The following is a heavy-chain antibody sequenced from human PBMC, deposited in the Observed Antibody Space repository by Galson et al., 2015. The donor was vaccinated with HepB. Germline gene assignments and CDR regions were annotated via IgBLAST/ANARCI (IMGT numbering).Heavy chain of an antibody. Sequence: SLRLSCAASGFTFSSYAMHWVRQAPGKGLEWVAVISYDGSNKYYADSVKGRFTISRDNSKNTLYLQMNSLRAEDTAVYYCARDNAYGSGSYYNVGGRGGVLNYWGQGTLVTVSS. J-gene: IGHJ4*02. CDR1: GFTFSSYA. CDR2: ISYDGSNK. V-gene: IGHV3-30-3*01. CDR3: ARDNAYGSGSYYNVGGRGGVLNY. D-gene: IGHD3-10*01.